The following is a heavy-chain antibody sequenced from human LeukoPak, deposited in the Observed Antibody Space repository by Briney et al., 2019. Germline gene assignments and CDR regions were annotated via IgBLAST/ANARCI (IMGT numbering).Heavy chain of an antibody. CDR3: ARGRGSGYLV. V-gene: IGHV4-34*01. CDR2: INHSGST. CDR1: GGSFSGYY. J-gene: IGHJ4*02. Sequence: ETLSLTCAVYGGSFSGYYWSWIRQPPGKGLEWIGEINHSGSTNYNPSLKSRVTISVDTSKNQFSLKLSSVTAADTAVYYCARGRGSGYLVWGQGTLVTVSS. D-gene: IGHD3-22*01.